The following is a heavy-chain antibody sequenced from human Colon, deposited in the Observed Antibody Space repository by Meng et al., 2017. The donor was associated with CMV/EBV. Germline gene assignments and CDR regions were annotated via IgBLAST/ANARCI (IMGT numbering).Heavy chain of an antibody. CDR1: GFTFSNAW. V-gene: IGHV3-15*01. CDR2: IKSKTDGGTT. D-gene: IGHD2-2*01. J-gene: IGHJ4*02. CDR3: TTVQRKYCSSTSCYGGDY. Sequence: GGSLKISCAASGFTFSNAWMSWVRQAPGKGLEWVGRIKSKTDGGTTDYAAPVKGRFTISRDDSKNTLYLQMNSLKTEDTAVYYCTTVQRKYCSSTSCYGGDYWGQGTLVTVSS.